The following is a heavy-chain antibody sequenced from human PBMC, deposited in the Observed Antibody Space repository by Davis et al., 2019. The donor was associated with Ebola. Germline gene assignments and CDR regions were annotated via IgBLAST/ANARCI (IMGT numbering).Heavy chain of an antibody. CDR2: IIPIFGTA. Sequence: SVKVSCKASGYTFTSYGISWVRQAPGQGLEWMGGIIPIFGTANYAQKFQGRVTITADKSTSTAYMELSSLRSEDTAVYYCARSRDSSGYYYDYYGMDVWGQGTTVTVSS. CDR1: GYTFTSYG. CDR3: ARSRDSSGYYYDYYGMDV. D-gene: IGHD3-22*01. V-gene: IGHV1-69*06. J-gene: IGHJ6*02.